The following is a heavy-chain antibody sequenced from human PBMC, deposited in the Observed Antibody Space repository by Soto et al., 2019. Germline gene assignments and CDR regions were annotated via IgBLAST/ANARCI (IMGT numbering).Heavy chain of an antibody. J-gene: IGHJ4*02. CDR1: GVSISSSNYY. CDR3: ARAPAARRFDY. V-gene: IGHV4-39*01. D-gene: IGHD2-2*01. CDR2: IYYSGIT. Sequence: SETLSLTCTVSGVSISSSNYYWVWIRQPPGKGLEWIGNIYYSGITYYNPSLKNRVTISVDTSKNQFSLKLSSVTAADTAVYYCARAPAARRFDYWGQGTLVTVS.